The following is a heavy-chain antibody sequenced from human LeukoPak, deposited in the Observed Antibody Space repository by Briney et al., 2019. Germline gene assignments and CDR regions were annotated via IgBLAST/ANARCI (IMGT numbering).Heavy chain of an antibody. V-gene: IGHV3-53*01. Sequence: PGGSLRLSCVVSGFTVSGNYMSWVRQAPGKGLEWVSILYASGTTDYADSVKGRFTISRDNSKNTLYLQMSSLRVEDTAVYYCAREGTPYSRTLRCCWGQGTLVTVSS. CDR1: GFTVSGNY. CDR2: LYASGTT. J-gene: IGHJ4*02. CDR3: AREGTPYSRTLRCC. D-gene: IGHD6-13*01.